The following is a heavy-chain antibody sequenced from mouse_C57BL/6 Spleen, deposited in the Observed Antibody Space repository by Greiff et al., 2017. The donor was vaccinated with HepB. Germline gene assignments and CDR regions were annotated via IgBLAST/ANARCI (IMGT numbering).Heavy chain of an antibody. V-gene: IGHV3-6*01. Sequence: EVKLMESGPGLVKPSQSLSLTCSVTGYSITSGYYWNWIRQFPGNKLEWMGYISYDGSNNYNPSLKNRISITRDTSKNQFFLKLNSVTTEDTATYYCARGGLLPWFAYCGQGTLVTVSA. J-gene: IGHJ3*01. CDR3: ARGGLLPWFAY. D-gene: IGHD2-3*01. CDR2: ISYDGSN. CDR1: GYSITSGYY.